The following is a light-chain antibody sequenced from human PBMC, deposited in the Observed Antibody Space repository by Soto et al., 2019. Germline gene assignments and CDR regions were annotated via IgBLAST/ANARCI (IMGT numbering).Light chain of an antibody. CDR1: QAISNY. CDR2: AAS. V-gene: IGKV1-27*01. J-gene: IGKJ4*01. CDR3: QKYHTAPL. Sequence: DMQMTQSPSSLSASVGDRVTITCRASQAISNYLAWYQQRPGEVTKLLIYAASTLKSGVPSRFSGSGFGTEFTLTISSLQPEDVATYYCQKYHTAPLFGGGTKVEIQ.